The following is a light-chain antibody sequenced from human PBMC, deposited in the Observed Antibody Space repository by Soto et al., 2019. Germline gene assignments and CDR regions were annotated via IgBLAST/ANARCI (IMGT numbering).Light chain of an antibody. Sequence: QSALTRPASVSGSPGQSITISCTGTSSDVGGYNYVSWYQQHPGKAPKLMIYEVSKRPSGVPDRFSGSKSGNTASLTVFGLQAEDEADYYCNSYAGSNNWVFGGGTKVTVL. V-gene: IGLV2-8*01. CDR1: SSDVGGYNY. CDR2: EVS. J-gene: IGLJ3*02. CDR3: NSYAGSNNWV.